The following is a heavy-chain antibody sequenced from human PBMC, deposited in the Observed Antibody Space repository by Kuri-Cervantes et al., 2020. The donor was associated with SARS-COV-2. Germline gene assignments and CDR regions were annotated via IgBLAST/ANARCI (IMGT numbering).Heavy chain of an antibody. CDR1: RDTFSTFG. D-gene: IGHD3-16*01. CDR2: MNPNSGNT. J-gene: IGHJ6*04. V-gene: IGHV1-8*01. Sequence: ASVKVSCKTSRDTFSTFGFSWVRQAPGKGLEWMGWMNPNSGNTGYAQKFQGRVTMTRNTSISTAYMELSSLRSEDTAVYYCARGGGLDVWGKGTTVTVSS. CDR3: ARGGGLDV.